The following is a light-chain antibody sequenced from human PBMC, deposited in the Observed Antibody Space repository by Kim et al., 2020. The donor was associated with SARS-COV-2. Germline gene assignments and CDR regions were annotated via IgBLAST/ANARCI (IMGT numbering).Light chain of an antibody. V-gene: IGLV2-23*02. CDR3: CSYAGSNVV. CDR1: RSDVGSYNL. Sequence: QSVLTQPASVSGSPGQSITISCTGTRSDVGSYNLVSWYQQHPGKAPKVVIYEVNKRPSGISTRFSGSKSGNTASLTISGLQAEDEAHYYCCSYAGSNVVFGGGTKLTVL. CDR2: EVN. J-gene: IGLJ2*01.